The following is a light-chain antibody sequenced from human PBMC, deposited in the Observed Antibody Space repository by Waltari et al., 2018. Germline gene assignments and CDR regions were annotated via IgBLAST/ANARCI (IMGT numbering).Light chain of an antibody. CDR3: SSYADNKGV. CDR1: GSDIGVYNY. V-gene: IGLV2-8*01. Sequence: QSALTQPPSASGSPGQSVTISCTGTGSDIGVYNYVSWYQHPPAKAPKLMIYEVTKRPSGVPDRFSGSKSGNTASLTVSGLQAEDEAYYYCSSYADNKGVFGGGTKLTVL. J-gene: IGLJ2*01. CDR2: EVT.